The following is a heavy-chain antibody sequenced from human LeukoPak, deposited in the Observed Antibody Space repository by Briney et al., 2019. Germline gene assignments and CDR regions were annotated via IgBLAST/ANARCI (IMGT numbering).Heavy chain of an antibody. D-gene: IGHD5-18*01. V-gene: IGHV4-59*08. Sequence: SETLSLTCTVSGGSISSYYWSWLRQPPGKGLEWIGYIYYSGTTNYNPSLKSRVTISVDTSKNQFSLKLSSVTAADTAVYYCARHRGYSYGGFDYWGQGTLVTVSS. CDR1: GGSISSYY. CDR3: ARHRGYSYGGFDY. J-gene: IGHJ4*02. CDR2: IYYSGTT.